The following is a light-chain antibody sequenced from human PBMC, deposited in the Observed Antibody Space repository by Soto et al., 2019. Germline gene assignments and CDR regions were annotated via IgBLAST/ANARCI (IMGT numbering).Light chain of an antibody. CDR1: QGISSY. Sequence: IQLTQSPSSLSASVGDRVTITCRAIQGISSYLAWYQQKPGKAPKLLIYGASTLEGGVPFRFSGSGSGTDFTLTISSLQPEDFATYYCQQLNTYPITFGQGTRLEIK. V-gene: IGKV1-9*01. J-gene: IGKJ5*01. CDR3: QQLNTYPIT. CDR2: GAS.